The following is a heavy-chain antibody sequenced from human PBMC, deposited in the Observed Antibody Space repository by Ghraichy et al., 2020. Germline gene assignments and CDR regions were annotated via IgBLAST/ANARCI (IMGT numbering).Heavy chain of an antibody. J-gene: IGHJ5*02. CDR2: ISGSGGST. CDR3: AKLGGYRYGYGKWWFDP. Sequence: SCAASGFTFSSYAMSWVRQAPGKGLEWVSAISGSGGSTYYADSVKGRFTISRDNSKNTLDLQMNSLRAEDTAVYYCAKLGGYRYGYGKWWFDPWGQGTLVIVSS. V-gene: IGHV3-23*01. CDR1: GFTFSSYA. D-gene: IGHD5-18*01.